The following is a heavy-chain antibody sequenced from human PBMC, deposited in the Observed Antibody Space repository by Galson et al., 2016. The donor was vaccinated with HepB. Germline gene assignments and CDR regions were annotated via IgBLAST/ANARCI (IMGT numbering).Heavy chain of an antibody. J-gene: IGHJ4*02. CDR3: ARGEGSGSWLVGH. CDR1: GFIFSSHT. D-gene: IGHD1-26*01. CDR2: IASTDGTT. V-gene: IGHV3-48*01. Sequence: SLRLSCAASGFIFSSHTMNWVRQAPGKELEWIAHIASTDGTTDYADSVKGRFTISRDNAKNSLFLQMNSLRADDTALYYCARGEGSGSWLVGHSGQGTLVTVSS.